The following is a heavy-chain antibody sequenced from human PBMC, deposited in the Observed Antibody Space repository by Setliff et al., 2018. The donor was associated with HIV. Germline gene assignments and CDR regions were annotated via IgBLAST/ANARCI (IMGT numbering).Heavy chain of an antibody. CDR3: ARTPSRGGFDY. CDR2: IYYSGST. Sequence: PSETLSLTCFVSGGSPSSYYWSWIRQPPGKGLEWIAYIYYSGSTNYNPSLKSRVTISLDRSKNQFSLKLSSVTAADTAVYYCARTPSRGGFDYWGQGTQVTVSS. CDR1: GGSPSSYY. V-gene: IGHV4-59*01. D-gene: IGHD3-16*01. J-gene: IGHJ4*02.